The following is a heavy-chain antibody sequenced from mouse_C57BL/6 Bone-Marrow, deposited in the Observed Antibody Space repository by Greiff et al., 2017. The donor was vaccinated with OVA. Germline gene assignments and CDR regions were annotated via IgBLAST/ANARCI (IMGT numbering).Heavy chain of an antibody. Sequence: QVQLQQPGAELVRPGTSVKLSCKASGYTFTSYWMHWVKQRPGQGLEWIGVIDPSDSYTNYNQKFKGKATLTVDTSSSTAYMQLSSLTSEDSAVYYCAIYYYGSSPYYDAMDYWGQGTSVTVSS. CDR1: GYTFTSYW. D-gene: IGHD1-1*01. V-gene: IGHV1-59*01. CDR2: IDPSDSYT. CDR3: AIYYYGSSPYYDAMDY. J-gene: IGHJ4*01.